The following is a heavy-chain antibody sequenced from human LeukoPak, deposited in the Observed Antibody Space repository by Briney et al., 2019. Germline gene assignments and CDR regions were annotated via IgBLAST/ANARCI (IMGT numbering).Heavy chain of an antibody. Sequence: SETLSLTCAVYGGSFSSYYWSWIRQPPGKGLEWIGEINHSGSTNYNPSLKSRVTISVDTSKNQFSLKLSSVTAADTAVYYCAREYSSSWLYYYYGMDVWGQGTTVTVSS. CDR3: AREYSSSWLYYYYGMDV. J-gene: IGHJ6*02. CDR1: GGSFSSYY. CDR2: INHSGST. D-gene: IGHD6-13*01. V-gene: IGHV4-34*01.